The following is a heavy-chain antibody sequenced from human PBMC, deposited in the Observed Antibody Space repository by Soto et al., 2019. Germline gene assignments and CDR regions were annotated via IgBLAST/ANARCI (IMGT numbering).Heavy chain of an antibody. Sequence: GGSLRLSCAASGYIFRSYWMSWVRQAPGKGLEWVANINQDGSEKYYVDSVRGRFIISRDNAENSLYLQMNSLRAEDTALYYCARDGVAAGLYLDNWGQGTLVTVSS. CDR2: INQDGSEK. CDR1: GYIFRSYW. J-gene: IGHJ4*02. CDR3: ARDGVAAGLYLDN. V-gene: IGHV3-7*01. D-gene: IGHD2-15*01.